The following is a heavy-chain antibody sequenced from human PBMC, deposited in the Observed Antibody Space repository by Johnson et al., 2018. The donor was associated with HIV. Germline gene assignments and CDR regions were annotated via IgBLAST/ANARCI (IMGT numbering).Heavy chain of an antibody. CDR1: GFSVSDSY. D-gene: IGHD6-13*01. CDR3: ARSEYSSSWSNAFDI. V-gene: IGHV3-66*01. CDR2: IYSGGST. Sequence: VQLVESGGGLVQPGESLRLSCAAAGFSVSDSYVSWVRQAAGRGLEWVSVIYSGGSTYYADSVKGRFTISRDNAKNSVYLQMNSLRAEDTAVYYCARSEYSSSWSNAFDIWGQGTMVTVSS. J-gene: IGHJ3*02.